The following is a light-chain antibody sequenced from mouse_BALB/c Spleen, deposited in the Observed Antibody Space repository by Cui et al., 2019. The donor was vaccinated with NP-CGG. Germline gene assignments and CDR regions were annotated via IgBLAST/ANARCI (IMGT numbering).Light chain of an antibody. CDR1: SSVSY. CDR3: QQWSSNPLT. CDR2: LTS. J-gene: IGKJ5*01. Sequence: QIVLTQSPALISASPGENVTMTCSASSSVSYMYWYQQKPRSSPKPWIYLTSNLASGVPARFSGSGSGTSYSLTISSMEAEDAATYYCQQWSSNPLTFGAGTKLELK. V-gene: IGKV4-68*01.